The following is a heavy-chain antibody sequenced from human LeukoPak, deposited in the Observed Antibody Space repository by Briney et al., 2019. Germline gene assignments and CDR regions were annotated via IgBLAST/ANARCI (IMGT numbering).Heavy chain of an antibody. Sequence: SDTLSLTCTVSGRSISSYYWSWIRQPAGKGLEWIGRIYTSGSTNYNPSLKSRVTISVDKSKNQFSLKLSSVTAADTAVYYCARGIAVAGEYYFDYWGQGTLVTVSS. CDR3: ARGIAVAGEYYFDY. J-gene: IGHJ4*02. CDR2: IYTSGST. D-gene: IGHD6-19*01. V-gene: IGHV4-4*07. CDR1: GRSISSYY.